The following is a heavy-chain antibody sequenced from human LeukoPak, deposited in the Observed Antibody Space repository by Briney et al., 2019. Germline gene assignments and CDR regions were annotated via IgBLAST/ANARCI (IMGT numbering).Heavy chain of an antibody. D-gene: IGHD3-22*01. CDR3: AREWQDSSGYYRALEFDY. V-gene: IGHV3-21*01. Sequence: GSLRLSCAASGFTFSSYSMNWVRQAPGKGLEWVSSISSSSSYIYYADSVKGRFTISRDNAKNSLYLQMNSLRAEDTAVYYCAREWQDSSGYYRALEFDYWGQGTLVTVSS. CDR1: GFTFSSYS. CDR2: ISSSSSYI. J-gene: IGHJ4*02.